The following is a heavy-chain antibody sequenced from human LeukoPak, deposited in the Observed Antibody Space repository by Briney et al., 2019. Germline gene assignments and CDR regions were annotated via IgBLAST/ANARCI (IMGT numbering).Heavy chain of an antibody. CDR3: ARDPERYLRTGKFDY. CDR1: GFTFSTSA. Sequence: GGSQRLSCAASGFTFSTSAMNWVRQVPGKGLEWVSSINSYSSHIYYAASVRGRFTVSRDNARNSVFLQMNSLTAEDTAVYYCARDPERYLRTGKFDYWGQVTMVTVSS. D-gene: IGHD5/OR15-5a*01. J-gene: IGHJ4*01. CDR2: INSYSSHI. V-gene: IGHV3-21*01.